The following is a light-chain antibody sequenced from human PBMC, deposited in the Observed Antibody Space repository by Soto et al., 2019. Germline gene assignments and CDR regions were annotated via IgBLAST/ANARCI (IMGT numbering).Light chain of an antibody. Sequence: PGERATLSWRASQSVSSTYLGWYQQQPGQPPRLLMSGTSNRATGTPDRFSGSGSGTDFTLTITRLEPEDFAVFYCQQYGTSEIIFGQGTRLEIK. CDR3: QQYGTSEII. CDR2: GTS. J-gene: IGKJ5*01. CDR1: QSVSSTY. V-gene: IGKV3-20*01.